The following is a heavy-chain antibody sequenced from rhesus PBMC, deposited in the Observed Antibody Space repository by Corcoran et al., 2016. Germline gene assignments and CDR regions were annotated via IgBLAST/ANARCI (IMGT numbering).Heavy chain of an antibody. Sequence: EVQLVESGGGLAKPGGSLRLSCAASGFTFSSYWMNWVRQAPGKGLEWVSAINSGGGSTNYADSVKGRITSSRDDSKNTLSLQRNSLGAEDTAVYYCAKGEGNYGNYGPFDYWGQGVLVTVSS. V-gene: IGHV3S25*01. J-gene: IGHJ4*01. CDR3: AKGEGNYGNYGPFDY. D-gene: IGHD4-35*01. CDR2: INSGGGST. CDR1: GFTFSSYW.